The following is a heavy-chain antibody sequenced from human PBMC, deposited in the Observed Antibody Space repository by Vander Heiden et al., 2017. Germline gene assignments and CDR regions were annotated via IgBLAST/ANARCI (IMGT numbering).Heavy chain of an antibody. CDR1: GFTFSSYA. Sequence: EVQLLESGGGLVQPGGSLRLSCAASGFTFSSYAMSWVRQAPGKGLEWVSAISGSGGSTYYADSVKGRFTISRDNSKNTLYLQMNSLRAEDTAVYYCAIKAAKSTYYYDSSGYHWGQGTLVTVSS. CDR2: ISGSGGST. CDR3: AIKAAKSTYYYDSSGYH. V-gene: IGHV3-23*01. D-gene: IGHD3-22*01. J-gene: IGHJ4*02.